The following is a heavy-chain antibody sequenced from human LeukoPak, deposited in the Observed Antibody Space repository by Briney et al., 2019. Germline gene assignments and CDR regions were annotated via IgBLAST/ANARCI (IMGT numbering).Heavy chain of an antibody. V-gene: IGHV4-39*01. CDR3: ARHVRARSNYDFWSGYLDGMDV. CDR2: IYYSGST. Sequence: SETLSLTCTVSGDSISSSSFYWGWIRQPPGKGLEWIGSIYYSGSTYYNPSLKSRVTISVDMSKNQFSLKLSSVTAADTAVYYCARHVRARSNYDFWSGYLDGMDVWGQGTTVTVSS. J-gene: IGHJ6*02. CDR1: GDSISSSSFY. D-gene: IGHD3-3*01.